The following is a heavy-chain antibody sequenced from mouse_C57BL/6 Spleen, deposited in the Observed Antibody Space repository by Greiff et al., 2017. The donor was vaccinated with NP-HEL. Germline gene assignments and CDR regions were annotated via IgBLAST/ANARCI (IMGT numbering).Heavy chain of an antibody. J-gene: IGHJ4*01. Sequence: EVKVVESGGGLVKPGGSLKLSCAASGFTFSDYGMHWVRQAPEKGLEWVAYISSGSSTIYYADTVKGRFTISRDNAKNTLFLQMTSLRSEDTAMYYCARLITTVVARAMDYWGQGTSVTVSS. CDR2: ISSGSSTI. CDR1: GFTFSDYG. D-gene: IGHD1-1*01. V-gene: IGHV5-17*01. CDR3: ARLITTVVARAMDY.